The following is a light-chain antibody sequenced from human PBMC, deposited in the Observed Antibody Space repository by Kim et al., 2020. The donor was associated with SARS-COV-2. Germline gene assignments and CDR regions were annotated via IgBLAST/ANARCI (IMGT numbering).Light chain of an antibody. CDR2: GES. CDR1: QSVSSSY. V-gene: IGKV3-20*01. CDR3: QQYGSSPQT. J-gene: IGKJ1*01. Sequence: EIVLTQSPGTLSLSPGERATLSCRASQSVSSSYLAWYQQKPGQAPRLLIYGESSRATGIPDRFSGSGSGTDFTLTISRLEPEDFAVYYCQQYGSSPQTFGQGTKVDI.